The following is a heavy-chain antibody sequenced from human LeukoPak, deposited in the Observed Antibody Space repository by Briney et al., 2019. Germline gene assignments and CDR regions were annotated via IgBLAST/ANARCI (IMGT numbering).Heavy chain of an antibody. Sequence: GASVKVSCKASGGTFSSYAISWVRQAPGQGLEWMGGIIPIFGTANYAQKFQGRVTITADESTSTAYMELSSLRSEDTAVYYCARFTLEPQSDYYMDAWGKGTTVTVSS. CDR1: GGTFSSYA. CDR2: IIPIFGTA. V-gene: IGHV1-69*13. CDR3: ARFTLEPQSDYYMDA. D-gene: IGHD1-1*01. J-gene: IGHJ6*03.